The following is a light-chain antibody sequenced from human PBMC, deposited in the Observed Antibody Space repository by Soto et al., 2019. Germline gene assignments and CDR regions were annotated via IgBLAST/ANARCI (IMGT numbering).Light chain of an antibody. Sequence: DIQMTQSPSTLSASVGDRVTITCRARQSISRWLAWYQQKPGKAPKLLIYDASILESGVPSRFTGSGSETEFTLTSSSLQPDDFASYYCQQYNSYRTVGQGTKVDIK. V-gene: IGKV1-5*01. CDR3: QQYNSYRT. CDR2: DAS. CDR1: QSISRW. J-gene: IGKJ1*01.